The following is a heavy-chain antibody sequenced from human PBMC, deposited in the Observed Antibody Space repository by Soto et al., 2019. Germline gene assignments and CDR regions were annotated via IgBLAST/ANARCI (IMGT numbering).Heavy chain of an antibody. CDR2: IYSGGST. CDR1: GFTVSSNY. CDR3: ARGGVGATNDY. V-gene: IGHV3-53*01. D-gene: IGHD1-26*01. Sequence: GGSLRLSCAASGFTVSSNYMSWVRQAPGKGLEWVSVIYSGGSTYYADSVKGRFTISRDNAKNTVYLQMDSLRAEDTAVYYCARGGVGATNDYWGQGTQVTVSS. J-gene: IGHJ4*02.